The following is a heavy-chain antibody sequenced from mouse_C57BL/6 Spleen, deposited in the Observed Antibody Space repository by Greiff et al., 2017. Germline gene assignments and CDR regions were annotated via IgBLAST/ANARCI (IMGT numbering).Heavy chain of an antibody. CDR1: GYAFSSYW. Sequence: VQLQQSGAELVKPGASVKISCKASGYAFSSYWMNWVKQRPGKGLEWIGQIYPGDGDTNYNGKFKGKATLTADKSSSTAYMQLSSLTSEDSAVYFCARRELGHYFDDWGQGTTLTVSS. V-gene: IGHV1-80*01. CDR2: IYPGDGDT. D-gene: IGHD4-1*01. J-gene: IGHJ2*01. CDR3: ARRELGHYFDD.